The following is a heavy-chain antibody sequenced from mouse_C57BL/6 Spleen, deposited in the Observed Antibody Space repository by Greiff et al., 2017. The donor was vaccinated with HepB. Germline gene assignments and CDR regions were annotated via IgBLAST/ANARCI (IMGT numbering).Heavy chain of an antibody. V-gene: IGHV5-4*01. CDR2: ISDGGSYT. J-gene: IGHJ4*01. Sequence: EVQRVESGGGLVKPGGSLKLSCAASGFTFSSYAMSWVRQTPEKRLEWVATISDGGSYTYYPDNVKGRFTISRDNAKNNLYLQMSHLKSEDTAMYYCARDHYYYGSSYAMDYWGQGTSVTVSS. D-gene: IGHD1-1*01. CDR3: ARDHYYYGSSYAMDY. CDR1: GFTFSSYA.